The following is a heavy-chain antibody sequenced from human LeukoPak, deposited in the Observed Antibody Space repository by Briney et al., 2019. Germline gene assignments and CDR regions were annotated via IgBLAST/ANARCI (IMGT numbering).Heavy chain of an antibody. CDR2: IYYSGST. Sequence: TLSLTCTVSGDSISSSTYYWSWIRQHPGKGLEWIGYIYYSGSTYYNPSLKSRVTISVDTSKNQFSLKLSSVTAADTAVYYCARDLDGSGPFDYWGQGTLVTVSS. CDR3: ARDLDGSGPFDY. V-gene: IGHV4-31*03. J-gene: IGHJ4*02. D-gene: IGHD3-10*01. CDR1: GDSISSSTYY.